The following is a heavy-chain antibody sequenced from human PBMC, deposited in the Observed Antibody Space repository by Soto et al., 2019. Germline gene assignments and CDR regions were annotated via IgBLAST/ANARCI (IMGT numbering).Heavy chain of an antibody. CDR1: GFTFSSYA. J-gene: IGHJ4*02. CDR2: ISYDGSNK. V-gene: IGHV3-30-3*01. Sequence: PGGSLRLSCAASGFTFSSYAMHWVRQAPGKGLEWVAVISYDGSNKYYADSVKGRFTISRDNSKNTLYLQMNSLRVEDTAPYYCARDRLDVVVPAAILAYWGQGTLVTSPQ. D-gene: IGHD2-2*02. CDR3: ARDRLDVVVPAAILAY.